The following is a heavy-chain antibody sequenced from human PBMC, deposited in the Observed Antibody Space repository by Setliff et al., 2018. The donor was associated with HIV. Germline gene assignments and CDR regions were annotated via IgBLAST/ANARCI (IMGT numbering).Heavy chain of an antibody. J-gene: IGHJ4*02. CDR3: ARQPPLSALQVWFGDY. CDR1: GFSISTGHY. D-gene: IGHD3-10*01. Sequence: PSETLSLTCTVSGFSISTGHYWGWVRQSPGKGLEWIGSVYHSGSTYYAASLKSRVTISVDTSKNQFSLKLTSVTAADTAVYYCARQPPLSALQVWFGDYWGQGILVT. CDR2: VYHSGST. V-gene: IGHV4-38-2*02.